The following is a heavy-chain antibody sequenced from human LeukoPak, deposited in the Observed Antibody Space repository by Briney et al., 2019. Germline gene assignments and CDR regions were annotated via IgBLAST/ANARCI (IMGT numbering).Heavy chain of an antibody. CDR1: GYTFSRHG. CDR2: MNPKNGNT. V-gene: IGHV1-8*03. D-gene: IGHD4-11*01. J-gene: IGHJ4*02. CDR3: ARETTTNDGVFDY. Sequence: EASVKVSCKASGYTFSRHGINWVRQATGQGLEWMGWMNPKNGNTGYAQNFQGRVTFTRDTSISTAYMELNNLRSDDTAVYYCARETTTNDGVFDYWGQGTLVIVSS.